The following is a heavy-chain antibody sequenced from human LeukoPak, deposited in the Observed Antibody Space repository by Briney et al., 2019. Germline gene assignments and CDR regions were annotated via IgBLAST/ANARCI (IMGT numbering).Heavy chain of an antibody. D-gene: IGHD6-13*01. CDR3: ATDRSSSSWFDY. CDR2: ISSSTSYT. Sequence: GGSLRLSCAASGFTFSDYYMSWIRQAPGKGLEWVSYISSSTSYTNYADSVKGRFTISRDNAKHSLYLQMNSLRAEDTAVYYCATDRSSSSWFDYWGQGTLVTVSS. V-gene: IGHV3-11*05. CDR1: GFTFSDYY. J-gene: IGHJ4*02.